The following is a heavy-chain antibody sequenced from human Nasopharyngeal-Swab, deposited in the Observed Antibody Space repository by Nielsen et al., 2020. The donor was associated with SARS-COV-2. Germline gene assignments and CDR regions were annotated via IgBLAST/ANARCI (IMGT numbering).Heavy chain of an antibody. D-gene: IGHD1-1*01. J-gene: IGHJ4*02. V-gene: IGHV1-46*01. Sequence: ASVKVSCKASGYTFTGHNMHWVRQAPGQGLEWMAIFDPRGDSTSHAQKFQGRLTMTTDTTTSTVYMELSSLRPEDAAVYYCARDSDNWAIDYWGQGTLVTVSP. CDR3: ARDSDNWAIDY. CDR1: GYTFTGHN. CDR2: FDPRGDST.